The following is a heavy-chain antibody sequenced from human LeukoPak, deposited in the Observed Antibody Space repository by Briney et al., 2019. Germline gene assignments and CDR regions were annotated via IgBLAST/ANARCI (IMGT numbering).Heavy chain of an antibody. D-gene: IGHD5-18*01. Sequence: SETLSLTCAVYGGSFSGYYWSWIRQPPGKGLEWIGEMNHSGRTNYNPSLKSRVTISVDTSKNQFSLKLSSVTAADTAVYYCARTTEGGYTYDYFYYYYMDVWGKGTTVTISS. J-gene: IGHJ6*03. V-gene: IGHV4-34*01. CDR3: ARTTEGGYTYDYFYYYYMDV. CDR1: GGSFSGYY. CDR2: MNHSGRT.